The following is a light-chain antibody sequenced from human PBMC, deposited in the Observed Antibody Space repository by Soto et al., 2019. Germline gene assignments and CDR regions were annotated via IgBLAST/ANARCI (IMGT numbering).Light chain of an antibody. V-gene: IGKV1-5*01. Sequence: DIQLTQSPSTLSASVGDRVTITCRASQSVTDWLAWSQQKPGKAPKLLIYDASSLQSGVPSRFSGSGSGTECSLTISSLQTDDFATYYCQQYYRSCTFGQGTKVEIK. CDR3: QQYYRSCT. CDR2: DAS. CDR1: QSVTDW. J-gene: IGKJ2*02.